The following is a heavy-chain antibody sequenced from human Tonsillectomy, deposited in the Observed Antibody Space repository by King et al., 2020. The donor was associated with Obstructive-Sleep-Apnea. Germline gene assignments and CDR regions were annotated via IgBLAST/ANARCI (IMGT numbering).Heavy chain of an antibody. J-gene: IGHJ6*02. CDR1: GFTFSNAW. CDR3: TTDENSSGWYYVERGGMDV. Sequence: VQLVESGGGLVKPGGSLRLSCAASGFTFSNAWMSWVRQAPGKGLEWVGRIKSKTDGGTTDYAAPVKGRFTISRDDSKKTLDLQMNSLKTEDTAGYYCTTDENSSGWYYVERGGMDVGGQGTTVTVSS. D-gene: IGHD6-19*01. V-gene: IGHV3-15*01. CDR2: IKSKTDGGTT.